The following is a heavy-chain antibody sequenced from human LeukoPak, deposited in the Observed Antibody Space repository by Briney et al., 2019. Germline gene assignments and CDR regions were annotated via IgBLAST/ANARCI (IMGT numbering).Heavy chain of an antibody. V-gene: IGHV3-30-3*01. CDR1: GFTFSSYA. CDR2: ISYDGSNK. CDR3: AREDTGYYYGMDV. Sequence: GRSLRLSCAASGFTFSSYAMHWVRQAPGKGLEWVAVISYDGSNKYYADSVKGRFTISRDNSKNTLYLQMNSLRAEDTAVYYCAREDTGYYYGMDVWGQGTTVTVSS. D-gene: IGHD7-27*01. J-gene: IGHJ6*02.